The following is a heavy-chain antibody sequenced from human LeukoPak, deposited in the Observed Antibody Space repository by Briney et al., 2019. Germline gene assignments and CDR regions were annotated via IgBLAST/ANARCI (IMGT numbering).Heavy chain of an antibody. V-gene: IGHV3-23*01. Sequence: PGGSLRRSCAASGFTFSSSAMSRVPQAPGKGLEWGSAISGSGGSTYYADSVKGRFTISRDNSKNTLYLQMNSLRAEDTAVYYCAKGVSGYDYNDAFDIWGQGTMVTVSS. D-gene: IGHD5-12*01. CDR3: AKGVSGYDYNDAFDI. CDR2: ISGSGGST. CDR1: GFTFSSSA. J-gene: IGHJ3*02.